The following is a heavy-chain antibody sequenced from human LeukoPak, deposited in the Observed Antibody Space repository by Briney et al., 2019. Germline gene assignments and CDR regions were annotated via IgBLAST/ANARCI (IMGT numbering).Heavy chain of an antibody. CDR2: INSNSGGT. V-gene: IGHV1-2*02. Sequence: ASVKVSCKASVYTFTIYDINWVRQATGQGLEWMGWINSNSGGTNYAQKFQGRVTMTRDTSISTAYMELSRLRSDDTAVYYCARLAVAEDYWGQGTLVTVSS. J-gene: IGHJ4*02. CDR3: ARLAVAEDY. D-gene: IGHD6-19*01. CDR1: VYTFTIYD.